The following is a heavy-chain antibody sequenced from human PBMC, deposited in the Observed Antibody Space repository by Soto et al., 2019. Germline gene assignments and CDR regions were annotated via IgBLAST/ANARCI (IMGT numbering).Heavy chain of an antibody. Sequence: PSETLSLTGTVSVVSISIYYWSWIRQPAGKGLEWIGRIYTSGSTNYNPSLKSRVTMSVDTSKNQFSLKLSSVTAADTAVYYCARYCSSTSCYWGDYGMDVWGQGTTVTVSS. CDR1: VVSISIYY. CDR3: ARYCSSTSCYWGDYGMDV. CDR2: IYTSGST. V-gene: IGHV4-4*07. J-gene: IGHJ6*02. D-gene: IGHD2-2*01.